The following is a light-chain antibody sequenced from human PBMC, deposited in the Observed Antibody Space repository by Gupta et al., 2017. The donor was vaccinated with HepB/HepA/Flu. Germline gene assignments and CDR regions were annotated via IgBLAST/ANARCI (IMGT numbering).Light chain of an antibody. CDR1: SSNIGSST. V-gene: IGLV1-44*01. J-gene: IGLJ2*01. CDR3: SASDDSLKGRVV. Sequence: QSLLTQPPSPSLTPGQRVTISCSGSSSNIGSSTVNWYQQLPVTAPKLLIYYNNQRPSGVPDRFSCATSCTSASPVTSGLQSEDDADDYWSASDDSLKGRVVFGTGTKLTVL. CDR2: YNN.